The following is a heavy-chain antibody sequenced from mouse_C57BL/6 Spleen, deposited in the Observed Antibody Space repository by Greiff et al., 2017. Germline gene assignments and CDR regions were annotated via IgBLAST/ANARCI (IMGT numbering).Heavy chain of an antibody. CDR1: GYTFTDYE. CDR3: TWYCYGSSQYYFAY. V-gene: IGHV1-15*01. CDR2: IDPETGGT. Sequence: QVQLQQSGAELVRPGASVTLSCKASGYTFTDYEMHWVKQTPVHGLEWIGAIDPETGGTAYNQKFKGKAILTADKSSSTAYMELRSLTSVDSAVYYCTWYCYGSSQYYFAYWGQGTTLTVSS. J-gene: IGHJ2*01. D-gene: IGHD1-1*01.